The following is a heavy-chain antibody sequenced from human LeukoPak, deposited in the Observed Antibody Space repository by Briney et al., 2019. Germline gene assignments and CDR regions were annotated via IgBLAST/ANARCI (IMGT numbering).Heavy chain of an antibody. CDR3: ARDLGPTYYYDSSGYYLH. Sequence: ASVKVSCKASGYTFTNYYMHWVRQAPGQGLEWMGIINPSGNNTTYAQKFQGRVTITRDTSASTAYMELSSLRSEDTAVYYCARDLGPTYYYDSSGYYLHWGQGTLVTVSS. CDR1: GYTFTNYY. J-gene: IGHJ4*02. D-gene: IGHD3-22*01. CDR2: INPSGNNT. V-gene: IGHV1-46*01.